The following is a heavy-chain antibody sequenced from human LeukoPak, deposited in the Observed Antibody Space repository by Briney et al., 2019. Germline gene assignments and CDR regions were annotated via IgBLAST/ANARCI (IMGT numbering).Heavy chain of an antibody. CDR1: GFTFSSYG. J-gene: IGHJ4*02. Sequence: GRSLRLSCAASGFTFSSYGMHWVRQAPGKGLEWVAVISYDGSNKYYADSVKGRFTISRDNSKNTLYLQMNSLRAEDTAVYYCAKDRFAYYWGQGTLVTVS. D-gene: IGHD3-10*01. CDR3: AKDRFAYY. CDR2: ISYDGSNK. V-gene: IGHV3-30*18.